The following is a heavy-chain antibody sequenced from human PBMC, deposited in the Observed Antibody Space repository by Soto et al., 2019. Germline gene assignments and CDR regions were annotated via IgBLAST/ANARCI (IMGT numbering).Heavy chain of an antibody. J-gene: IGHJ4*02. CDR2: IIPIFGTA. V-gene: IGHV1-69*13. CDR3: ARRVVLVPAAFDY. CDR1: GGTFSSYA. Sequence: SVKVSCKASGGTFSSYAISWVRQAPGQGLEWMGGIIPIFGTANYAQKFQGRVTITADESTSTAYMELSSLRSEDTAVYYCARRVVLVPAAFDYWGQGTLVTVSS. D-gene: IGHD2-2*01.